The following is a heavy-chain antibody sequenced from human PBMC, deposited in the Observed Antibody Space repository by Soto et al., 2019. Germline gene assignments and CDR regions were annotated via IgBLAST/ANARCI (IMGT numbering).Heavy chain of an antibody. CDR3: VQGSYPTMPSPLDH. J-gene: IGHJ5*02. D-gene: IGHD5-12*01. Sequence: EVQLVESGVGLVQPGKSLRLSCVASGFTFDDCSMHWVRQGPGKGLERVSGLSWDTGTIGYADSVKGRFSIFRDGAKNSPYLQMNSLRVEDADLSYCVQGSYPTMPSPLDHWGQGTLVTVYS. V-gene: IGHV3-9*01. CDR1: GFTFDDCS. CDR2: LSWDTGTI.